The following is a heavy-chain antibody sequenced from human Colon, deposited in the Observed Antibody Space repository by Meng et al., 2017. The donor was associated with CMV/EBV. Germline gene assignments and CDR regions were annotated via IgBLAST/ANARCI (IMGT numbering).Heavy chain of an antibody. D-gene: IGHD1-20*01. CDR3: ARACRQINNCYLDS. CDR2: IRSDDST. V-gene: IGHV3-53*01. CDR1: AFSVSTYY. J-gene: IGHJ4*02. Sequence: ASAFSVSTYYMTWVRQAPGEGLEWVSFIRSDDSTSYTDSVQGRFTISRDNSKNTVYLQMNSLRAEDTAVYYCARACRQINNCYLDSWGQGILVTVSS.